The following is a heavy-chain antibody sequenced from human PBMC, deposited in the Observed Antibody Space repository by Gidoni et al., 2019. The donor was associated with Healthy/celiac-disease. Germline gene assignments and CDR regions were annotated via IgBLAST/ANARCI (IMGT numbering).Heavy chain of an antibody. Sequence: QVQLVQSGAEVKKPGASVKVSCPASGYTFTGYYMHWVRQAPGQGLEWMGWINPNSGGTNYAQKFQGWVTMTRDTSISTAYMELSRLRSDDTAVYYCARGSECRGGSCPNWFDPWGQGTLVTVSS. CDR2: INPNSGGT. J-gene: IGHJ5*02. D-gene: IGHD2-15*01. CDR1: GYTFTGYY. V-gene: IGHV1-2*04. CDR3: ARGSECRGGSCPNWFDP.